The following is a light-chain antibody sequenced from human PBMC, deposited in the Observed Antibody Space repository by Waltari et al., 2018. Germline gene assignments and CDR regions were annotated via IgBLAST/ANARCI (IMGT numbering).Light chain of an antibody. V-gene: IGLV1-44*01. CDR1: TPDSGSAT. CDR3: AAWDKSLSGPV. J-gene: IGLJ3*02. CDR2: GND. Sequence: HSALTHPPTVSGPPGKRVTFSCSTTTPDSGSATVTWYQQLPGTAPKLLIFGNDQRPSGVPDRFSGSKSGTSASLAIRGLQSEDEADYYCAAWDKSLSGPVFGGGTKLTVL.